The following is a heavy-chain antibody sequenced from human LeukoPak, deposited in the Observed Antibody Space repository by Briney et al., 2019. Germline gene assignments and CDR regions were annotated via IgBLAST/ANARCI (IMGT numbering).Heavy chain of an antibody. J-gene: IGHJ4*02. CDR3: ATDLPYDFWSGYPIRAGFDY. CDR2: ISAYNGNT. V-gene: IGHV1-18*01. CDR1: GYTFTSYG. D-gene: IGHD3-3*01. Sequence: ASVKVSCKASGYTFTSYGISWVRQAPGQGLEWMGWISAYNGNTNYAQKLQGRVTMTTDTSTGTAYMELSSLRSEDTAVYYCATDLPYDFWSGYPIRAGFDYWGQGTLVTVSS.